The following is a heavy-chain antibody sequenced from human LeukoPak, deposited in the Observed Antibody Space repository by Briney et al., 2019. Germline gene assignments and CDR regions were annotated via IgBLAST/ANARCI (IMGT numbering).Heavy chain of an antibody. D-gene: IGHD3-9*01. J-gene: IGHJ4*02. V-gene: IGHV4-61*05. CDR3: ARTPSYWLSGWFDY. CDR1: GGSISSSSYY. Sequence: SETLSLTCTVSGGSISSSSYYWGWIRQPPGKELEWIGYIYYSGSTNYNPSLKSRVTISVDTSKNQFSLKLSSVTAADTAVYYCARTPSYWLSGWFDYWGQGTLVTVSS. CDR2: IYYSGST.